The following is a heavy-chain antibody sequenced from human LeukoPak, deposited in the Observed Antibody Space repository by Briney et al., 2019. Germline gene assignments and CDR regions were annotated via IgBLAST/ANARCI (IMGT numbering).Heavy chain of an antibody. J-gene: IGHJ3*02. CDR3: ARDYAGAFDI. Sequence: SQTLSLTCTASGGSISSGAYYWSWIRQPPGKDLEWIGYIYYSGNAYYNPSLKTRVTISVDTSKNQFSLKLNSVTAADTAVYYCARDYAGAFDIWGQGTMVTVSS. D-gene: IGHD4-17*01. CDR1: GGSISSGAYY. CDR2: IYYSGNA. V-gene: IGHV4-30-4*08.